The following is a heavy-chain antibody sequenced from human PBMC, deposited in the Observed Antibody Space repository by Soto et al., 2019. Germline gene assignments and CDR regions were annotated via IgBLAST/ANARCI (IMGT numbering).Heavy chain of an antibody. Sequence: QVKLVQSGAEVKKPGASVKVSCKASGYTFTSYDINWVRQATGQGLEWMGWMNPNSGNTGYAQKFQGRVTMTRNTSISTAYMELSSLRSEDTAVYYCARAHYYDSSGYYPNFDSWGQGTLVTVSS. D-gene: IGHD3-22*01. CDR3: ARAHYYDSSGYYPNFDS. V-gene: IGHV1-8*01. J-gene: IGHJ4*02. CDR1: GYTFTSYD. CDR2: MNPNSGNT.